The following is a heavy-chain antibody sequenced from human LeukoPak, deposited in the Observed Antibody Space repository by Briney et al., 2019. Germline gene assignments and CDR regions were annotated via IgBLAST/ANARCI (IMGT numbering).Heavy chain of an antibody. CDR2: IIPILGIA. CDR3: ARDPGSYGWEPPDY. Sequence: SVKVSCKASGGTFSSYAISWVRQAPGQGLEWMGRIIPILGIANYAQKFQGRVTITADKSTSTAYMELSSLRSEDTAVYYCARDPGSYGWEPPDYWGQGTLVTVSS. V-gene: IGHV1-69*04. J-gene: IGHJ4*02. D-gene: IGHD1-26*01. CDR1: GGTFSSYA.